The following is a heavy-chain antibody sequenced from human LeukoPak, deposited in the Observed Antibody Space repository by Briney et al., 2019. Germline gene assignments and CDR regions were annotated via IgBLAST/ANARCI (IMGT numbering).Heavy chain of an antibody. V-gene: IGHV4-34*01. CDR3: ARGYYFDY. Sequence: SETLSLTCTVSGGSFSSHYWNWIRQAPGKGLEWIGEIDHTGNTSYNPSLRSRVTVSVDMSKTHFSLKLNSVTAADAAVYYCARGYYFDYWGRGTLVSVSS. CDR2: IDHTGNT. CDR1: GGSFSSHY. J-gene: IGHJ4*02.